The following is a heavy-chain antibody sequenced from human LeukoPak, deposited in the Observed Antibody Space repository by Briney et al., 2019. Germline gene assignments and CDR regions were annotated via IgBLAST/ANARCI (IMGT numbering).Heavy chain of an antibody. CDR2: IYTSGST. J-gene: IGHJ6*03. CDR1: GGSISSYY. Sequence: SETLSLTCTVSGGSISSYYWSWIRQPAGKGLEWIGRIYTSGSTNYNPSLKSRVTMSVDTSKNQFSLKLSSVTAADTAVYYCARVIGAARPFVYYYMDVWGKGTAVTVSS. D-gene: IGHD6-6*01. V-gene: IGHV4-4*07. CDR3: ARVIGAARPFVYYYMDV.